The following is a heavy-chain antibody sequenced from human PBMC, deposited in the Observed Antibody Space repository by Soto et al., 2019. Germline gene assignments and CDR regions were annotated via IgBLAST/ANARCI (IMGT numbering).Heavy chain of an antibody. Sequence: GASVKISCKASGYTFTSYPTHWVRQAPGQRLEWMGWIDAGNGNTKYSQKFRGRVTFTTDTSASTAYMDLSSLRSEYTAAYYCAGAGYSYASPYYGMDVWGQGTTVTGSS. D-gene: IGHD5-18*01. V-gene: IGHV1-3*01. J-gene: IGHJ6*02. CDR1: GYTFTSYP. CDR3: AGAGYSYASPYYGMDV. CDR2: IDAGNGNT.